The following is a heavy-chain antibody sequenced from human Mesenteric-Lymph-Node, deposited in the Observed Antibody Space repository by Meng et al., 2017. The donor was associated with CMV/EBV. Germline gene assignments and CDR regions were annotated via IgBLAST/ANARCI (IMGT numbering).Heavy chain of an antibody. Sequence: GGSLRLSCAASGFTFSSYWMHWVRQAPGKGLEWVSSISGGTTYIYYADSMKGRFTISRDNAKNSLYLQMNSLRAEDMAVYYCARSQTLCSGGSCYLNWFDPWGQGTLVTVSS. V-gene: IGHV3-21*01. CDR1: GFTFSSYW. CDR3: ARSQTLCSGGSCYLNWFDP. CDR2: ISGGTTYI. D-gene: IGHD2-15*01. J-gene: IGHJ5*02.